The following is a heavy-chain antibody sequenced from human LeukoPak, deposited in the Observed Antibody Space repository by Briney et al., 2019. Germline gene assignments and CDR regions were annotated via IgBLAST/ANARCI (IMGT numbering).Heavy chain of an antibody. D-gene: IGHD5-12*01. Sequence: ASVKVSCKASGYTFTSYGISWVRQAPGKGLEWMGGFDPEDGETIYAQKFQGRVTMTEDTSTDTAYMELSSLRSEDTAVYYCATVRGWLRPYDMDVWGQGTTVTVSS. CDR3: ATVRGWLRPYDMDV. CDR2: FDPEDGET. J-gene: IGHJ6*02. V-gene: IGHV1-24*01. CDR1: GYTFTSYG.